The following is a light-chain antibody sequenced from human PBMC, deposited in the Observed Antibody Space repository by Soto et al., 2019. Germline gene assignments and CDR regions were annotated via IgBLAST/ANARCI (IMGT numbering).Light chain of an antibody. J-gene: IGLJ2*01. CDR2: SNN. CDR1: SSNIGSKT. Sequence: QSVLTQPTSASGTPGQWVTISCSGDSSNIGSKTVNWFQQLPGTAPKLLIHSNNQRPSGVPDRFSGSKSGTSASLAISGLQSEDEADYDCASWDESLNGPVFGGGTKLTVL. V-gene: IGLV1-44*01. CDR3: ASWDESLNGPV.